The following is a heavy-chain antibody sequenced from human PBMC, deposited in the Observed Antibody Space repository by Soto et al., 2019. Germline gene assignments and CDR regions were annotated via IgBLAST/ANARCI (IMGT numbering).Heavy chain of an antibody. J-gene: IGHJ6*02. D-gene: IGHD3-16*01. CDR2: IHYTGSI. V-gene: IGHV4-30-4*08. CDR3: AREDDGGDRDYYGLHV. Sequence: PSETLSLTCAVSGGSISSEYFHWTWIRQSPGKGLEWIGYIHYTGSIMYNPSFKSRLTMAVDTTKNQFSLQLTSVTAADTAVYFCAREDDGGDRDYYGLHVWGPGTTVTVSS. CDR1: GGSISSEYFH.